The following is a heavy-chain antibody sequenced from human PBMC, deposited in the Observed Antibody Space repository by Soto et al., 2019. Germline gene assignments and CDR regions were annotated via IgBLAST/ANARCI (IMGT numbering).Heavy chain of an antibody. D-gene: IGHD3-3*01. Sequence: GASVKVSCKASGFTFTSSAVQWVRQARGQRLEWIGWIVVGSGNTNYAQKFQERVTITRDMSTSTAYMELSSLRSEDTAVYYCAADPGGYYDFWSGYYPYYYYGMDVWGQGTTVTVSS. J-gene: IGHJ6*02. CDR2: IVVGSGNT. V-gene: IGHV1-58*01. CDR1: GFTFTSSA. CDR3: AADPGGYYDFWSGYYPYYYYGMDV.